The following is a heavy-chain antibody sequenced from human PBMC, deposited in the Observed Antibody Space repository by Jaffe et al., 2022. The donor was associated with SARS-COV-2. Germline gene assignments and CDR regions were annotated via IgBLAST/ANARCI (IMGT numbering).Heavy chain of an antibody. J-gene: IGHJ5*02. D-gene: IGHD2-15*01. CDR2: ISGSGGST. V-gene: IGHV3-23*01. CDR3: AKDADIVVVVAANWFDP. Sequence: EVQLLESGGGLVQPGGSLRLSCAASGFTFSSYAMSWVRQAPGKGLEWVSAISGSGGSTYYADSVKGRFTISRDNSKNTLYLQMNSLRAEDTAVYYCAKDADIVVVVAANWFDPWGQGTLVTVSS. CDR1: GFTFSSYA.